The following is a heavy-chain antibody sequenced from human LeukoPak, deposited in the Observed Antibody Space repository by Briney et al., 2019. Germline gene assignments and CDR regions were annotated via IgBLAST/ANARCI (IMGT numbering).Heavy chain of an antibody. J-gene: IGHJ4*02. Sequence: SVKVSCKASGGTFSSYAISWVRQAPGQGLEWMGRIIPILGIANYAQKFQGRVTITADKSTSTAYMELSSLRSEDTAVYYCAGDTIYYYDSSGLVDYWGQGTLVTVSS. V-gene: IGHV1-69*04. CDR1: GGTFSSYA. D-gene: IGHD3-22*01. CDR3: AGDTIYYYDSSGLVDY. CDR2: IIPILGIA.